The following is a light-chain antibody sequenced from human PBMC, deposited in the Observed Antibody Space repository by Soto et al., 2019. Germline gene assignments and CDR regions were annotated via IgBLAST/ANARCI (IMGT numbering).Light chain of an antibody. CDR3: QQYNSYWPT. CDR2: DAS. J-gene: IGKJ1*01. CDR1: QTLSSW. Sequence: DIRITQSPSTLSASVGDRVTITCRATQTLSSWLAWYQHKPGKAPNLLIYDASILASGVPSRFSGSGSGTEFTLTISSLQPDDFATYYCQQYNSYWPTFGQGTKVEIK. V-gene: IGKV1-5*01.